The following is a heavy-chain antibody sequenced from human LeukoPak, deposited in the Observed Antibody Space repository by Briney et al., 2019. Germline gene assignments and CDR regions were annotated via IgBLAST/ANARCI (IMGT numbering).Heavy chain of an antibody. CDR2: IYYSGST. J-gene: IGHJ5*01. CDR1: GGSISSSSYY. V-gene: IGHV4-39*01. Sequence: KPPETLSLTCTVSGGSISSSSYYWAWIRQPPGKGLEWIGSIYYSGSTYYNPSLKSRVTISVDTSKNQFSLKLSSVTAADTAVYYCARHDAIRPNWFDSWGQGTLVTVSS. CDR3: ARHDAIRPNWFDS.